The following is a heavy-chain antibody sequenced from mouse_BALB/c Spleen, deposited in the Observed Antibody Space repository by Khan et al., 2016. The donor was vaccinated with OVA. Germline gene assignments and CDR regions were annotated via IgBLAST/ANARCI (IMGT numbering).Heavy chain of an antibody. CDR1: GFTFSDYY. CDR2: ISDGGSYT. V-gene: IGHV5-4*02. D-gene: IGHD1-1*01. CDR3: ARGGYDFYGFFAY. J-gene: IGHJ3*01. Sequence: EVELVESGGGLVKPGGSLKLSCAASGFTFSDYYMYWVRQTPEKRLEWVATISDGGSYTYYPDSVKGRFTISRDNAKNNLYLQMSSLKSEDTAMYDCARGGYDFYGFFAYWGQGTLVTVSA.